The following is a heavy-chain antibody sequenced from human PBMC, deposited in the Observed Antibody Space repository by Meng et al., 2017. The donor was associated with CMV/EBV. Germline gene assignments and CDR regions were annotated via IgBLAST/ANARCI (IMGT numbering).Heavy chain of an antibody. V-gene: IGHV3-73*01. D-gene: IGHD5-24*01. Sequence: GGSLRLSCAASGFTFSGSAMHWVRQASGKGLEWVGRIRSKANSYATAYAASVKGRFTISRDDSKNTAYLQMNSLKTEDTAVYYCTTPREGAFDIWRQGTMVTVSS. CDR1: GFTFSGSA. CDR3: TTPREGAFDI. CDR2: IRSKANSYAT. J-gene: IGHJ3*02.